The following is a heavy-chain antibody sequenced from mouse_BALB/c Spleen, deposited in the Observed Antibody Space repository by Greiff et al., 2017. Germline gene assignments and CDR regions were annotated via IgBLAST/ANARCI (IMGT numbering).Heavy chain of an antibody. J-gene: IGHJ3*01. CDR3: ERDPAWFAC. Sequence: EVKLVESGGGLVQPGGSLKLSCAASGFTFSSYGMSWVRQTPDKRLELVATINSNGGSTYYPDSVKGRITISRDNAKNTLYLQMSSLKSEDTAMYYCERDPAWFACWGQGTLVTVSA. CDR1: GFTFSSYG. CDR2: INSNGGST. V-gene: IGHV5-6-3*01.